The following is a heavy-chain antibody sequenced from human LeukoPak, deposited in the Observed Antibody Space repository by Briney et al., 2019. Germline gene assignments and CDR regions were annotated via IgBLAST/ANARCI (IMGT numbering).Heavy chain of an antibody. J-gene: IGHJ4*02. Sequence: LSGGSLRLSCAASGFTFSSYWMNWARQAPGEGLECVSHISSSSTTIEYADSVKGRFTISRDNAKNSLYLQMNSLRDEDTAVYYCARLTVVTATRSLDSWGQGTLVTVSS. D-gene: IGHD2-21*02. V-gene: IGHV3-48*02. CDR3: ARLTVVTATRSLDS. CDR1: GFTFSSYW. CDR2: ISSSSTTI.